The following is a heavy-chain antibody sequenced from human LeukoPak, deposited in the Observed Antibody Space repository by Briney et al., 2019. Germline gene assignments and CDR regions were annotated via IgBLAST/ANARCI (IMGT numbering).Heavy chain of an antibody. CDR1: GGSFSDYY. D-gene: IGHD3-10*01. CDR2: INHSGSS. J-gene: IGHJ4*02. CDR3: AAVPESYYTVYYFNY. V-gene: IGHV4-34*01. Sequence: SETLSLTCAVYGGSFSDYYWSWIRQSPGKGLEWIGEINHSGSSKYNPTIKSRVTISIDTSKTQFSLKLTSVTAADTAVYYCAAVPESYYTVYYFNYWGQGALVTVSS.